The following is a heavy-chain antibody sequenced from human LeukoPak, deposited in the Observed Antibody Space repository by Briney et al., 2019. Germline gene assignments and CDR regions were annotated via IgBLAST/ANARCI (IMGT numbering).Heavy chain of an antibody. CDR3: ARLYYGSGSYHYYYYYYYMDV. CDR1: GYTFTSYG. D-gene: IGHD3-10*01. CDR2: ISAYNGNT. Sequence: ASVKVSCKASGYTFTSYGISWVRQAPGQGLEWMGWISAYNGNTNYAQKLQGRVTMTTDTSTSTAYMELRSLRSDDTAVYYCARLYYGSGSYHYYYYYYYMDVWGKGTTVTVSS. V-gene: IGHV1-18*01. J-gene: IGHJ6*03.